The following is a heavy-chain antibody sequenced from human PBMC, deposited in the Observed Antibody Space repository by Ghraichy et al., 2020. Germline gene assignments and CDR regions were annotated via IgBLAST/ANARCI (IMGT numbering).Heavy chain of an antibody. V-gene: IGHV4-61*03. Sequence: SQTLSLTCTVSGGSVSSGVYYWSWIRQPPGKGLEWIGNIYYSGSTNYNPSLKSRVTISVDTSKNHFSLKLNSVTAADTAVYYCARVVGRLVTARILDLWGQGTLVTVSS. CDR2: IYYSGST. CDR1: GGSVSSGVYY. CDR3: ARVVGRLVTARILDL. D-gene: IGHD2-21*02. J-gene: IGHJ5*02.